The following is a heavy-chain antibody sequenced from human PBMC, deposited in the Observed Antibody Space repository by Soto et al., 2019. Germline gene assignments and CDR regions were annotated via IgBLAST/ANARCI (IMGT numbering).Heavy chain of an antibody. J-gene: IGHJ3*02. CDR3: AKDIGGEMHAFDI. CDR2: ISWNSGNI. Sequence: EVQLVESGGAWVLPGRSLRLSCAASGFAFDGFVMHWVRQDPGKGLEWVSGISWNSGNIAYGDSVKGRFTISRDNAKNSLYLQMDSLRAEDTALYYCAKDIGGEMHAFDIWGQGTMVTVSS. D-gene: IGHD2-15*01. V-gene: IGHV3-9*01. CDR1: GFAFDGFV.